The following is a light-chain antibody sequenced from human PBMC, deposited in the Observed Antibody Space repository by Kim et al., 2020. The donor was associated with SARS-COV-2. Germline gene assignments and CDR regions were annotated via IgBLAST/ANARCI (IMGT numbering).Light chain of an antibody. V-gene: IGKV3-20*01. CDR3: QQYGSSPLT. J-gene: IGKJ4*01. Sequence: LSPGERATLSCRASQTVSSTYLAWYRHKPGQAPRLLIYAASSRATGIPDRFSGSGSGTDFTLTISRLEPEDFAVYYCQQYGSSPLTFGGGTKLEI. CDR1: QTVSSTY. CDR2: AAS.